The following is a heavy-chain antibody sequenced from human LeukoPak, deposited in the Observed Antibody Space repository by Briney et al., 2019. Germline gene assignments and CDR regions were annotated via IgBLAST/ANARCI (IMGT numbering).Heavy chain of an antibody. Sequence: PSETLSLTCTVSGGSISSYYWSWIRQPPGKGLEWIGYIYYSGSTNYNPSLKSRVTISVDTSKNQFSLKLSSVTAADTAVYYCARVDGSGRYGNWYFDLWGRGTLVTVSS. V-gene: IGHV4-59*01. CDR3: ARVDGSGRYGNWYFDL. J-gene: IGHJ2*01. D-gene: IGHD6-19*01. CDR2: IYYSGST. CDR1: GGSISSYY.